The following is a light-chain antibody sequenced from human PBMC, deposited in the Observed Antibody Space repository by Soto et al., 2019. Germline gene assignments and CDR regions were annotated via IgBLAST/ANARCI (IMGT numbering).Light chain of an antibody. J-gene: IGKJ3*01. V-gene: IGKV3-20*01. CDR2: GAS. CDR3: QQYGSPPFP. Sequence: EMGMTQSPATLSVSPGERATVPCRASQSVRNNLAWYQQKSGQAPRLLIYGASTRATGIPARFSGSGSGTDFTLTISRLEPEDFAVYYCQQYGSPPFPFGPGTKVDIK. CDR1: QSVRNN.